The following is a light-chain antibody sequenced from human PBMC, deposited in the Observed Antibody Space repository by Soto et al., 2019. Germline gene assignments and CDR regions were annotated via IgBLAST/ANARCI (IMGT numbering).Light chain of an antibody. V-gene: IGLV2-11*01. J-gene: IGLJ2*01. CDR1: TSDV. CDR3: HSYADNYSV. CDR2: DVT. Sequence: QSALTQPRSVSGSPGQSVTISCTGTTSDVSWYQQHPGKVPRLMIFDVTRRPSGVPDRFSGSKSGNTASLTISWLQAEDEADYYCHSYADNYSVFGGGTKVTVL.